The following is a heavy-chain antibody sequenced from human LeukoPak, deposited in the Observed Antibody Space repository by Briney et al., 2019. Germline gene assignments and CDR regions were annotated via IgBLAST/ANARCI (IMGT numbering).Heavy chain of an antibody. D-gene: IGHD2-21*02. CDR1: GYSFNNYW. V-gene: IGHV5-51*01. CDR2: IYPGDSAT. Sequence: GESLKISCRGSGYSFNNYWIAWVRQMPGKGLECMGLIYPGDSATRYSPSFQGQGTFSVDKSISTANLQWSSLKASDTAMYYCARLTRSRGGGDAFDIWGQGTMVTVPS. J-gene: IGHJ3*02. CDR3: ARLTRSRGGGDAFDI.